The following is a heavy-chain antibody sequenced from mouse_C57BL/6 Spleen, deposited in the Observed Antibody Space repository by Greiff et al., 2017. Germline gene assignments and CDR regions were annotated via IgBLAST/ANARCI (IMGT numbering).Heavy chain of an antibody. CDR3: ARVYYGRGAMDY. Sequence: EVKLVESGGGLVQSGRSLRLSCATSGFTFSDFYMEWVRQAPGKGLEWIAARSNKANDYTTEYSASVKGRSIVSRDTSQSILYLQMNALRAEDTAIYYCARVYYGRGAMDYWGQGTSVTVSS. V-gene: IGHV7-1*01. D-gene: IGHD1-1*01. CDR2: RSNKANDYTT. J-gene: IGHJ4*01. CDR1: GFTFSDFY.